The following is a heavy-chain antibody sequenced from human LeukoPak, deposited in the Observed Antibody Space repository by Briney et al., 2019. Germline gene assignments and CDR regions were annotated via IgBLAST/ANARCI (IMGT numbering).Heavy chain of an antibody. Sequence: SETLSLTCTVSGGSISSYYWSWIRQPAGKGLEWIGRIYTSGSTNYNPSLKSRVTMSVDTSKNQFSLKLSSVTAADTAVYYCARDKGAYSYGYRAFDIWGQGTVVTVSS. V-gene: IGHV4-4*07. CDR3: ARDKGAYSYGYRAFDI. D-gene: IGHD5-18*01. CDR1: GGSISSYY. CDR2: IYTSGST. J-gene: IGHJ3*02.